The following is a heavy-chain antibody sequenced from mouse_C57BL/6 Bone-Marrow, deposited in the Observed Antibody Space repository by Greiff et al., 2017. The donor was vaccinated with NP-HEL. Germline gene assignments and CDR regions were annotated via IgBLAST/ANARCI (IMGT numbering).Heavy chain of an antibody. CDR3: ARPKYYYGRAWFAY. Sequence: EVKLMESGGDLVKPGGSLKLSCAASGFTFSSYGMSWVRQTPDKRLEWVATISSGGSYTYYPDSVKGRFTISRDNAKNTLYLQMSSLKSDDTAMYYCARPKYYYGRAWFAYWGQGTLVTVSA. CDR1: GFTFSSYG. V-gene: IGHV5-6*01. J-gene: IGHJ3*01. D-gene: IGHD1-1*01. CDR2: ISSGGSYT.